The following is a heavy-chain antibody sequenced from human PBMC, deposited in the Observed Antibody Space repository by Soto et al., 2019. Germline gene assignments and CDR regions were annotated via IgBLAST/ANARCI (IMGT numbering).Heavy chain of an antibody. CDR3: ARDKLQTELPITMDV. CDR1: GFTFSDYY. D-gene: IGHD1-26*01. CDR2: ISSSGSTI. V-gene: IGHV3-11*01. J-gene: IGHJ6*02. Sequence: PGGSLRLSCAASGFTFSDYYMSWIRQAPGKGLEWVSYISSSGSTIYYADSVKGRFTISRDNAKNSLYLQMNSLRAEDTAVYYCARDKLQTELPITMDVWGQGTTVTVSS.